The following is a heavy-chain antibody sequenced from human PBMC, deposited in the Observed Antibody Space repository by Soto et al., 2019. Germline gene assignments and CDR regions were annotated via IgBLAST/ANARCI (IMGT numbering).Heavy chain of an antibody. J-gene: IGHJ4*02. V-gene: IGHV3-48*02. CDR2: ISSSSSTI. D-gene: IGHD3-22*01. CDR1: EFTFSSYS. Sequence: TGGALSLTSAASEFTFSSYSMNWVREAPGKGLEWVSYISSSSSTIYYADSVKGRFTISRDNAKNSLYLQMNSLRDEDTAVYYCARDLYDSSGYYGYWGQGTLVTVSS. CDR3: ARDLYDSSGYYGY.